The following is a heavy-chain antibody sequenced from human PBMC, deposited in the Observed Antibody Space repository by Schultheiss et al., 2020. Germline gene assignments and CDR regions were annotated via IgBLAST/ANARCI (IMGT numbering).Heavy chain of an antibody. CDR1: GFTFSSYA. J-gene: IGHJ5*02. D-gene: IGHD5-12*01. CDR3: AKDRHSGYDANWFDP. V-gene: IGHV3-23*01. CDR2: ISGSGGST. Sequence: GGSLRLSCAASGFTFSSYAMSWVRQAPGKGLEWVSAISGSGGSTYYADSVKGRFTISRDNSKNTLYLQMNSLRAEDTAVYYCAKDRHSGYDANWFDPWGQGTLVTVSS.